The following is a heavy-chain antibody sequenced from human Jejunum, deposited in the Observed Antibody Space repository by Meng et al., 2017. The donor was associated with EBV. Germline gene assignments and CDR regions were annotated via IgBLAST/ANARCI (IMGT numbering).Heavy chain of an antibody. CDR1: GFTFSDYT. V-gene: IGHV3-21*01. CDR2: ISSRSSYI. Sequence: EVQLVESGGXLVKLGXCLRLSCAASGFTFSDYTMNWVRQAPGKGLEWVSSISSRSSYIYYADSVKGRFTISRDNGENALYLQMNSLRDEDTAVYYCAKDEAVGLWGQGTLVTVSS. CDR3: AKDEAVGL. J-gene: IGHJ4*02.